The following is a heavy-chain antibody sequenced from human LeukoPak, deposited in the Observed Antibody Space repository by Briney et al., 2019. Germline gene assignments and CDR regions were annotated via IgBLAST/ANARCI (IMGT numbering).Heavy chain of an antibody. CDR1: GYTFTGYY. CDR2: INPDSGGT. V-gene: IGHV1-2*02. Sequence: ASVKVSCKASGYTFTGYYIHWVRQAPGQGLEWMGWINPDSGGTNSAQKFQGRVTMTRDTSISTVYMELSRLRSDDTAVFYCARDGGLDYWGRGTLVTVSS. J-gene: IGHJ4*02. D-gene: IGHD3-16*01. CDR3: ARDGGLDY.